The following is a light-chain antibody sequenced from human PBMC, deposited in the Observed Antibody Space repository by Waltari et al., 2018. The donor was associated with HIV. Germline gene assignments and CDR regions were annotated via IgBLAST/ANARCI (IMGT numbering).Light chain of an antibody. CDR2: DVT. CDR1: SSDVGGYHY. V-gene: IGLV2-14*03. J-gene: IGLJ2*01. Sequence: QSALTQPASVSGSPGQSLTVSCTGTSSDVGGYHYVSWYQQHPGKAPKLMIGDVTYRPSGFSNRFSGSKSGNTASLTISGLQAEDEADYYCISYTSSSTLVFGGGTKVTVL. CDR3: ISYTSSSTLV.